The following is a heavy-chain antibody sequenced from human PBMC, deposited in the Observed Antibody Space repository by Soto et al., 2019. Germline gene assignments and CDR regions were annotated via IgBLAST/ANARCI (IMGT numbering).Heavy chain of an antibody. CDR2: IYWDDDK. CDR3: ARRMSSGLLNCFDP. Sequence: SGPTLVNPTQTLTLICTFSGFSLSTSGVGVGWIRQPPGEALEWLALIYWDDDKRYSTALESRLTITKDTSRNQVVLTMTNVDPMDTATYYCARRMSSGLLNCFDPWGQGILVTVSS. CDR1: GFSLSTSGVG. D-gene: IGHD6-25*01. V-gene: IGHV2-5*02. J-gene: IGHJ5*02.